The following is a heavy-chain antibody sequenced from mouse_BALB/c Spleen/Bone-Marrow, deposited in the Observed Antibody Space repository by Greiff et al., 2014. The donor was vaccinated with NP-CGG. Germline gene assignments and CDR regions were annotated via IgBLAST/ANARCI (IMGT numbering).Heavy chain of an antibody. CDR3: ATGTYYFDY. CDR2: INPSTGYT. Sequence: QVQLQQPGAELAKPGASVKMSCKASGYTFTSYWMHWVKQGPGQGLEWIGYINPSTGYTEYNQKFKDKATLTADKSSSTAYMQLSSLTSEDSAVYYCATGTYYFDYWGQGTTLTVSS. J-gene: IGHJ2*01. V-gene: IGHV1-7*01. CDR1: GYTFTSYW. D-gene: IGHD4-1*01.